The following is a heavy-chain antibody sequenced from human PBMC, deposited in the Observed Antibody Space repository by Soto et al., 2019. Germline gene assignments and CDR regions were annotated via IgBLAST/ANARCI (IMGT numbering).Heavy chain of an antibody. J-gene: IGHJ6*02. V-gene: IGHV1-69*06. CDR3: ASPTREWLPPARDYYYGMDV. CDR1: GGTFSSYA. D-gene: IGHD3-3*01. Sequence: QVQLVQSGAEVKKPGSSVKVSCKASGGTFSSYAISWVRQAPGQGLEWMGGIIPIFGTANYAQKFQGRVTITADKCTSTAYMELSSLRSEDTAVYYCASPTREWLPPARDYYYGMDVWGQGTTGTVSS. CDR2: IIPIFGTA.